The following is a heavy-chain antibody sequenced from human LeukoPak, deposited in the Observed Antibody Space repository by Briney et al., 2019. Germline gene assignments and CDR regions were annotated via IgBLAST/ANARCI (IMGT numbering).Heavy chain of an antibody. V-gene: IGHV3-23*01. CDR2: IGSSDT. J-gene: IGHJ5*01. Sequence: GGSLRLSCAASGFTFDIHSMSWVRQAPGKGLEWVATIGSSDTYYAASVEGRFIISRDNSKNTLYLKSSTVRAEDTAIYYCVRDGLAGNGVYDWFDSWGQGTLVVVSS. CDR1: GFTFDIHS. CDR3: VRDGLAGNGVYDWFDS. D-gene: IGHD3-10*01.